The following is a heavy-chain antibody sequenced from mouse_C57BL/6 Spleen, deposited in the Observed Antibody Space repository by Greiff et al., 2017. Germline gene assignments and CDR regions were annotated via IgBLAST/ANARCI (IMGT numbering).Heavy chain of an antibody. V-gene: IGHV1-82*01. Sequence: VQLQQSGPELVKPGASVKISCKASGYAFSSSWMNWVKQRPGKGLEWIGGIYPGDGDTNYNGKFKGKATRTADKSSSTAYMQLSSLTSEDSAVYFCDAGGGYFDVWGTGTTVTVSS. CDR3: DAGGGYFDV. CDR2: IYPGDGDT. J-gene: IGHJ1*03. CDR1: GYAFSSSW.